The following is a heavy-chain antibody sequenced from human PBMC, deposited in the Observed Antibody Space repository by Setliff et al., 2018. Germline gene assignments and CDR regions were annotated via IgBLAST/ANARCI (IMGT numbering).Heavy chain of an antibody. CDR1: GFTFSNAW. J-gene: IGHJ4*02. CDR3: ARVGYCDGPTCYPFDY. V-gene: IGHV3-72*01. CDR2: IKSKVNTFST. D-gene: IGHD2-2*01. Sequence: GGSLRLSCAASGFTFSNAWMSWVRQAPGKGLEWVGRIKSKVNTFSTQYAASVNGRFSISRDDSKSSLYLQMNSLKSEDTAVYYCARVGYCDGPTCYPFDYWGPGTLVTVSS.